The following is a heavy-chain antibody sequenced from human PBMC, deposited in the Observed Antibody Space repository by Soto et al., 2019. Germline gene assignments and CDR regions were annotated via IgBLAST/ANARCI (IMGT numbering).Heavy chain of an antibody. CDR1: GGSISSGDYY. V-gene: IGHV4-30-4*01. CDR2: INYSEST. D-gene: IGHD3-10*01. CDR3: ARGDSTMAFPYY. J-gene: IGHJ4*02. Sequence: SETLSLTCTVSGGSISSGDYYWTWIRQTPGRGLEYIGYINYSESTYYNPSLQSRFTISIDTSKNQFSLKLSSVTAADTAVYYGARGDSTMAFPYYWGQGTLVTVSS.